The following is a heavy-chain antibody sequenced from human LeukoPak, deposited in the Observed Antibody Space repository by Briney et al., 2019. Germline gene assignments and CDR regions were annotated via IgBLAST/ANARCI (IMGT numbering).Heavy chain of an antibody. V-gene: IGHV3-23*01. CDR3: ARVRYSSSLDY. Sequence: GGSLRLSCAASGFTFSSYTMNWVRQALGQGLEWVSTISDPHSGSETHYADSVKGRFTISRDDSQNTLYLQMDSLRAEDTAVYYCARVRYSSSLDYWGQGTLVTVSS. D-gene: IGHD6-6*01. J-gene: IGHJ4*02. CDR1: GFTFSSYT. CDR2: ISDPHSGSET.